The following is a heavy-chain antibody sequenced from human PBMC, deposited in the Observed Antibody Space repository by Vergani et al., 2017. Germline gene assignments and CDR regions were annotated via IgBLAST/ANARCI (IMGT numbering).Heavy chain of an antibody. V-gene: IGHV1-69*02. J-gene: IGHJ4*02. D-gene: IGHD2-15*01. Sequence: QVQMVQSGAEVKKPGSSVKVSCKASGGTFSSYTISWVRQAPGQGLEWMGRIIPILGIENYAQKLQGRVTITADKSTSTAYMELSSLRSEDTAVYYCARGGADCSGGSCYLGYWGQGTLVTVSS. CDR3: ARGGADCSGGSCYLGY. CDR1: GGTFSSYT. CDR2: IIPILGIE.